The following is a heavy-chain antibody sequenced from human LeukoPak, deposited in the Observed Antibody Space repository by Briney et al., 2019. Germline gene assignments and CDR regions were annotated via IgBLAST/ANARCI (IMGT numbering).Heavy chain of an antibody. V-gene: IGHV3-74*01. CDR1: GFTFSSYW. CDR2: INSDGRST. J-gene: IGHJ6*03. CDR3: AAGTAMVTPTYYYYYYMDV. D-gene: IGHD5-18*01. Sequence: AGGSLRLSCAASGFTFSSYWMHWVRQAPGKGLVGVSRINSDGRSTNYADSVKGRFTISRDNAKNSLYLQMNSLRAEDTAVYYCAAGTAMVTPTYYYYYYMDVWDKGTTVTVSS.